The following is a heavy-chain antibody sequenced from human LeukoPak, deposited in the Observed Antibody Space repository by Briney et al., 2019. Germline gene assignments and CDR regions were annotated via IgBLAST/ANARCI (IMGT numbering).Heavy chain of an antibody. CDR2: ISSSSSYI. Sequence: GGSLRLSCAASGFTSSSYSMNWVRQAPGKGLEWVSSISSSSSYIYYADSVKGRFTISRDNAKNSLYLQMNSLRAEDTAVYYCARDRRSSSWYPPYFDYWGQGTLVTVSS. D-gene: IGHD6-13*01. CDR3: ARDRRSSSWYPPYFDY. CDR1: GFTSSSYS. V-gene: IGHV3-21*01. J-gene: IGHJ4*02.